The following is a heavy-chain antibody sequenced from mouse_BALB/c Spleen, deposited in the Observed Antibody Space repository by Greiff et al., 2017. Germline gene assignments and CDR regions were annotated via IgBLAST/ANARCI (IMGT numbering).Heavy chain of an antibody. V-gene: IGHV1-80*01. D-gene: IGHD1-1*02. CDR3: AREGGNYFDY. CDR1: GYAFSSYW. J-gene: IGHJ2*01. CDR2: IYPGDGDT. Sequence: VKLMESGAELVRPGSSVKISCKASGYAFSSYWMNWVKQRPGQGLEWIGQIYPGDGDTNYNGKFKGKATLTADKSSSTAYMQLSSLTSEDSAVYFCAREGGNYFDYWGQGTTLTVSS.